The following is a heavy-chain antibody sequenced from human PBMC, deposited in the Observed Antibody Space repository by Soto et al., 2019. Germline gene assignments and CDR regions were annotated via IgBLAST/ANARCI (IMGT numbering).Heavy chain of an antibody. D-gene: IGHD3-3*01. V-gene: IGHV1-2*02. CDR1: GYTFTGYF. CDR3: ARGGGTILAPLP. CDR2: INPNSGAT. J-gene: IGHJ5*02. Sequence: QVQLVQSGAEVKKPGASVKVSCKASGYTFTGYFMHWVRQAPGQGLECMGWINPNSGATKYAQKFQGRVTLSRDTSIRTAYMELTGLRSDDTAVYYCARGGGTILAPLPWGQGTQVTVSS.